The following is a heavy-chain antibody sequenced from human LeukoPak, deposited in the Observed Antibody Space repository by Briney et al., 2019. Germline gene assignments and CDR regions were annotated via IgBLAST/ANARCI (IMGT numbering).Heavy chain of an antibody. V-gene: IGHV4-31*03. CDR1: GGSISSGGYY. J-gene: IGHJ2*01. CDR3: ARMVYKEGYYDSSGYWYFDL. Sequence: PSQTLSLTCTVSGGSISSGGYYWSWIRQHPGKGLEWIGYIYYSGSTYYNPSLKSRVTISVDTSKNQFSLKLSSVTAADTAVYYCARMVYKEGYYDSSGYWYFDLWGRGTLVTVSS. CDR2: IYYSGST. D-gene: IGHD3-22*01.